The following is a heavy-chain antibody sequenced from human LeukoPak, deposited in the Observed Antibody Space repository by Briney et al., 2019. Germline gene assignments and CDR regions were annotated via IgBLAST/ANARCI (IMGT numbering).Heavy chain of an antibody. CDR3: ARGSVTTGEYYYFYGLDV. CDR2: IYYSGST. CDR1: GGSISGYY. Sequence: PSETLSLTCTVSGGSISGYYWSWIRQPPGKGREWIGYIYYSGSTNDNPSLRGRLSISVDTTKNQFSLNLSSVTAADTAVYYCARGSVTTGEYYYFYGLDVWGQGTTVTVSS. D-gene: IGHD4-17*01. J-gene: IGHJ6*02. V-gene: IGHV4-59*01.